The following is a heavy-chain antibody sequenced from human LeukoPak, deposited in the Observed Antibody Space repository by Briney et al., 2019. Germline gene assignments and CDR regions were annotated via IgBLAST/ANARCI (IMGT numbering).Heavy chain of an antibody. CDR3: ARDFGGDGDFDY. J-gene: IGHJ4*02. CDR2: IDSGGGTI. Sequence: GGSLTLPCIVSRFTYSNYEMNWLRHAPGKGREWISFIDSGGGTILYADSVKGRFTTSRDDAKNSLYLEMNSLRAEDTAIYYCARDFGGDGDFDYWGQGTLVTVSS. V-gene: IGHV3-48*03. CDR1: RFTYSNYE. D-gene: IGHD2-21*02.